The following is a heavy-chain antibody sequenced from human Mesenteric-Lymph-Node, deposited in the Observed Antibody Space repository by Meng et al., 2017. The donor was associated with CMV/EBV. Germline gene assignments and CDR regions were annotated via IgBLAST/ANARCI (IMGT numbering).Heavy chain of an antibody. V-gene: IGHV3-30*02. J-gene: IGHJ4*02. CDR3: AREQWYNSSSFDC. CDR1: GFPFYNYG. D-gene: IGHD6-13*01. CDR2: IRFDGFGK. Sequence: GGSLRLSCEASGFPFYNYGMDWVRQAPGKGLEWVASIRFDGFGKYAASVKGRFTISRDNAKNSLYLQMNSLRAGDTAVYYCAREQWYNSSSFDCWGQGTLVTVSS.